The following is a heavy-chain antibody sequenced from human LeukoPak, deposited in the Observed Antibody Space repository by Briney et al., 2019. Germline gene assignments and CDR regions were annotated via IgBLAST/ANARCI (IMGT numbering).Heavy chain of an antibody. D-gene: IGHD3-16*01. CDR2: IYHSGST. CDR3: ARGFGDYSSRFDI. J-gene: IGHJ3*02. V-gene: IGHV4-30-2*01. CDR1: GGSISSGGYS. Sequence: SQTLSLTCAVSGGSISSGGYSWSWIRQPPGKGLEWIGYIYHSGSTYYNPSLKSRVTISVDRSKNQFSLKLSSVTAADTAVYYCARGFGDYSSRFDIRGQGTMVTVSS.